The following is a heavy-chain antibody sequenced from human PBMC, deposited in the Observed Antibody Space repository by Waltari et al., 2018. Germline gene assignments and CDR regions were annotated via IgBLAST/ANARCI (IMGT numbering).Heavy chain of an antibody. J-gene: IGHJ4*02. Sequence: QVQLQESGPGLVKPSETLSLTCSVSGGAIRGGVYYWGWIRQPPGKGLEYIGSIYYDGTAFYNPSLKTPVTISVDTSYNQFSLKMKSVTAADTAMYFCVRDRGLRTFFDHWGQGTLVTVSS. D-gene: IGHD4-17*01. CDR3: VRDRGLRTFFDH. CDR2: IYYDGTA. CDR1: GGAIRGGVYY. V-gene: IGHV4-39*07.